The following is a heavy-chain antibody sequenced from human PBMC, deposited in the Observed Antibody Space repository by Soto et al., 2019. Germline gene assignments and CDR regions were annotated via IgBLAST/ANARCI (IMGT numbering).Heavy chain of an antibody. CDR3: VALFXWSXXFGGGGYF. CDR2: ISSTGAST. D-gene: IGHD3-16*01. Sequence: EVHVVESGGGPVKSGGXLRLSCTASGFTFNTHAMNWVRQAPGXXLEXVASISSTGASTSYAESVRGRFTMSRDNIRSSVYLQMSSLRAEDAAVYYCVALFXWSXXFGGGGYFWGQGTLVTVSS. J-gene: IGHJ4*02. CDR1: GFTFNTHA. V-gene: IGHV3-21*06.